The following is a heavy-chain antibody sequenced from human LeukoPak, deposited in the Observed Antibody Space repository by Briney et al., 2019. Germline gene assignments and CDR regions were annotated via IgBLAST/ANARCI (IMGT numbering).Heavy chain of an antibody. Sequence: GGSLRLSCAASGFTFSSYWMHWVRQAPGKGLVWVSRLNSDGSSTAYADSVKGRFTISRDNAKNTLYLQMHSVRAEDTAVYYCATGNYNRPFDYWGQGTLVIVSS. CDR2: LNSDGSST. CDR1: GFTFSSYW. CDR3: ATGNYNRPFDY. D-gene: IGHD3-10*01. J-gene: IGHJ4*02. V-gene: IGHV3-74*01.